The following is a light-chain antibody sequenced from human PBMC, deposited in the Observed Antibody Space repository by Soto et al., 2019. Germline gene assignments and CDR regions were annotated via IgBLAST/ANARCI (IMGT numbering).Light chain of an antibody. CDR2: AAS. CDR3: QKYASAPFT. CDR1: ETISTY. V-gene: IGKV1-27*01. J-gene: IGKJ3*01. Sequence: DIQMTQSPSSLSASLGDRVNITCRASETISTYLAWYQQQPWKVPKLLIYAASIFQSGVPSRFSGRRSGTEFTLTISGLQTEDVATYYCQKYASAPFTCGPGTKVEIK.